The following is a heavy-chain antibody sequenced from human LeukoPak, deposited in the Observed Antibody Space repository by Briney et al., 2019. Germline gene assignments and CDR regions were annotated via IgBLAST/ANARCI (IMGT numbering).Heavy chain of an antibody. V-gene: IGHV3-30-3*01. CDR3: ARDPPKGAVGAFDY. Sequence: GRSLRLSCAASGFTFSSYTMHWVRQAPGKGLEWVAVISSDGTNKYYADSMKGRFTISRDNSQNTLYLQMNSLRAEDTAVYYCARDPPKGAVGAFDYWGQGTLVTVSS. CDR2: ISSDGTNK. D-gene: IGHD1-26*01. J-gene: IGHJ4*02. CDR1: GFTFSSYT.